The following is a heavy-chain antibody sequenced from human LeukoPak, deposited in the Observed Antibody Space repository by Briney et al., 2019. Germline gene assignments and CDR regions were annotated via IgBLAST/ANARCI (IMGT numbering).Heavy chain of an antibody. D-gene: IGHD3-3*01. CDR1: GGSFSGYY. J-gene: IGHJ4*02. CDR2: INHSGST. Sequence: SETLSLTCAVYGGSFSGYYWSWIRQPPGKGLEWIGEINHSGSTNYNPSLKSRVTISVDTSKNQFSLKLSSVTAADTAVYYCARDGGYDFWEALDYWGQGTLVTASS. V-gene: IGHV4-34*01. CDR3: ARDGGYDFWEALDY.